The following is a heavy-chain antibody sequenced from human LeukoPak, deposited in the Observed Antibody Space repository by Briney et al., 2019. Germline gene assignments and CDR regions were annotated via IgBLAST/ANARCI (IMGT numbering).Heavy chain of an antibody. CDR3: AKDRIVVVVAATNYYFDY. Sequence: GGSLRLSCAASGFTFRSYAMSWVRQAPGKGLEWVSAISGSGGSTYYADAVKGRFTISRDNPKNTLYLQMNSLRAEDTAVYYCAKDRIVVVVAATNYYFDYWGQGTLVTVSS. J-gene: IGHJ4*02. CDR1: GFTFRSYA. V-gene: IGHV3-23*01. CDR2: ISGSGGST. D-gene: IGHD2-15*01.